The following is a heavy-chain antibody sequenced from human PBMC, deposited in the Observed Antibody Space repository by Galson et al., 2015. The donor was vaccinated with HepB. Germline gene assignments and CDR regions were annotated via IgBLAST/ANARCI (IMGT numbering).Heavy chain of an antibody. CDR3: ATDLAVAATNYGMDV. CDR2: ISHTGSDT. J-gene: IGHJ6*02. V-gene: IGHV3-30*03. CDR1: GISFSDSA. D-gene: IGHD6-19*01. Sequence: SLRLSCAASGISFSDSAMHWVRQAPGKWLEWVAAISHTGSDTSYADSVRGRFTISRDNFKNTVSLQMNSLRPDDTAVYYCATDLAVAATNYGMDVWGQGTTVTVSS.